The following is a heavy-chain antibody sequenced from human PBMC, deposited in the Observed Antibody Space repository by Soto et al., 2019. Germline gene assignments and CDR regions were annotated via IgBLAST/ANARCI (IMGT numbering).Heavy chain of an antibody. D-gene: IGHD1-1*01. Sequence: QLQLQESGPGLVKPSETLSLTCTVSGGSISSSSYYWGWIRQPPGKGLEWIGSIYYSGSTYYNPSLKSRVTISVDTSKNQFSLKLSSVTAADTAVYYCARHIPVQLEQPGGYCFDYWGQGTLVTVSS. CDR1: GGSISSSSYY. V-gene: IGHV4-39*01. CDR2: IYYSGST. J-gene: IGHJ4*02. CDR3: ARHIPVQLEQPGGYCFDY.